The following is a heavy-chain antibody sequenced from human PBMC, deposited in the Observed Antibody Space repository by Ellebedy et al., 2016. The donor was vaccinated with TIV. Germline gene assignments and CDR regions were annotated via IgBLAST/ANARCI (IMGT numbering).Heavy chain of an antibody. Sequence: PGGSLRLSCAASGFTFSSYWMHWVRQAPGKGLVWVSRVKPDGSYTTYADSVKGRFTISRANAKNTLYLQMNSLRAEDTAVYYCVTGGSGYLNYWGQGTLVTVSS. CDR1: GFTFSSYW. CDR3: VTGGSGYLNY. CDR2: VKPDGSYT. J-gene: IGHJ4*02. V-gene: IGHV3-74*03. D-gene: IGHD3-3*01.